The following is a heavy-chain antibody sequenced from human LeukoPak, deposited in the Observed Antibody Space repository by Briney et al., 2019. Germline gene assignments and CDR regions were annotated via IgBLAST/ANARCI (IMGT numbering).Heavy chain of an antibody. CDR1: GFTFSTYW. J-gene: IGHJ6*02. V-gene: IGHV3-74*01. Sequence: PGGSLRLSCAASGFTFSTYWMHWVRQAPGKGLVWVSRINSDGSSTIYADSVKGRFTISRDNSKNTLYLQMNSLRAEDTAVYYCAKRESGQGYGMDVWGQGTTVTVSS. CDR3: AKRESGQGYGMDV. D-gene: IGHD5-24*01. CDR2: INSDGSST.